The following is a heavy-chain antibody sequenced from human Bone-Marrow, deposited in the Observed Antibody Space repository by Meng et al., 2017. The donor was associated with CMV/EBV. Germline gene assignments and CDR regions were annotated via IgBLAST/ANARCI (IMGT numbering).Heavy chain of an antibody. Sequence: GESLKISCAASGFTFSSYAMSWVRQAPGKGLEWVSAISGSGGSTYYADSVKGRFTISRDNSKNTLYLQMNSLRAEDTAVYYCAKDLHRGEWLVKSYYLDYWGQGTLVTVSS. CDR3: AKDLHRGEWLVKSYYLDY. CDR1: GFTFSSYA. CDR2: ISGSGGST. V-gene: IGHV3-23*01. D-gene: IGHD6-19*01. J-gene: IGHJ4*02.